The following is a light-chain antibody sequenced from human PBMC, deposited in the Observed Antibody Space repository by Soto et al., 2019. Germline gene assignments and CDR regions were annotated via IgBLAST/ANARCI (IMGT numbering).Light chain of an antibody. CDR1: QSISGW. J-gene: IGKJ4*01. V-gene: IGKV1-5*03. Sequence: DIQMTQSPATLSASVGDRVTIGCRASQSISGWLAWCQQKPGKAPKLLIYKASILESGVPSRFSGSGSATEFTLTISSLQPEEFASYYCQQYETFPLTFGGGTKV. CDR3: QQYETFPLT. CDR2: KAS.